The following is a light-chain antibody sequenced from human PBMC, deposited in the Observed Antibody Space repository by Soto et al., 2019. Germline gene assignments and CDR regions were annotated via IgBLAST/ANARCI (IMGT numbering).Light chain of an antibody. CDR3: LHLNSYSPDT. CDR2: AAS. J-gene: IGKJ3*01. V-gene: IGKV1-9*01. CDR1: QGISSY. Sequence: DIQLTQSPSFLSASVGDRVTITYRASQGISSYLAWYQQKPGTAPKLLIFAASTLQNGVPSRFSGSGSGTEFTLTISSLQPEDFATYYCLHLNSYSPDTFGPGTKVDIK.